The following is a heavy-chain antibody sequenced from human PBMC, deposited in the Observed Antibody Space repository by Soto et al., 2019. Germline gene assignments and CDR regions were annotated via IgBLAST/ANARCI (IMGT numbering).Heavy chain of an antibody. J-gene: IGHJ5*02. CDR2: IYYSGST. V-gene: IGHV4-39*01. CDR1: GGSISSSSYY. D-gene: IGHD3-10*01. Sequence: PSETLSLTCTVSGGSISSSSYYWGWIRQPPGKGLEWIGSIYYSGSTYYNPSLKSRVTISVDTSKNQFSLKLSSVTAADTAVYYCASQSGGRELLWFGELSYNWFDPWGQGTLVTVSS. CDR3: ASQSGGRELLWFGELSYNWFDP.